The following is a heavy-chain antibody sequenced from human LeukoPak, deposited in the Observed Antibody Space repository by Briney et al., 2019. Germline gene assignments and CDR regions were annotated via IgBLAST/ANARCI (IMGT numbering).Heavy chain of an antibody. CDR2: INPNSGGT. D-gene: IGHD6-13*01. Sequence: GASXKVSCKASGYTFTGYYMHWVRQAPGQGLEWMGRINPNSGGTNYAQKFQGRVTMTRDTSISTAYMELSRLRSDDTAVYYCARVGSSRGEWPTKDFDYWGQGTLVTVSS. CDR3: ARVGSSRGEWPTKDFDY. CDR1: GYTFTGYY. V-gene: IGHV1-2*06. J-gene: IGHJ4*02.